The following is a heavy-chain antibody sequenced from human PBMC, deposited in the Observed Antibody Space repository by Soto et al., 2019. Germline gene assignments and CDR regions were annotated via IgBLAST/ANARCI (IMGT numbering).Heavy chain of an antibody. V-gene: IGHV1-18*04. J-gene: IGHJ6*02. D-gene: IGHD2-2*01. Sequence: SSVKVSCKASGYTFTSYGISWVRQAPGQGLEWMGWISAYNGNTNYAQKLQGRVTMTTDTSTSTAYMELRSLRSDDTAVYYCAREGRGYCSSTSCYSYYYGMDVWGQGTTVTVSS. CDR2: ISAYNGNT. CDR3: AREGRGYCSSTSCYSYYYGMDV. CDR1: GYTFTSYG.